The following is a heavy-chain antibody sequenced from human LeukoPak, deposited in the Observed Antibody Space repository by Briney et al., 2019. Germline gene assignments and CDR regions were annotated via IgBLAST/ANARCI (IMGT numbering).Heavy chain of an antibody. D-gene: IGHD5-12*01. J-gene: IGHJ6*02. Sequence: GGSLRLSCAASGFTFTTYTMNWVRQAPGKGLEWVSSISSSSTYIYYADSVKGRFTTSRDNAKSTLYLQMNSLRADDTSRYYCTRVVAGRAGLMDVWGRGTTVTVSS. CDR3: TRVVAGRAGLMDV. V-gene: IGHV3-21*01. CDR2: ISSSSTYI. CDR1: GFTFTTYT.